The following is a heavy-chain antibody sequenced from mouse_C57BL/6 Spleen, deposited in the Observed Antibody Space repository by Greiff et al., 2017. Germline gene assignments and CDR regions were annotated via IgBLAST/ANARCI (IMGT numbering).Heavy chain of an antibody. CDR1: GYTFTSYW. D-gene: IGHD2-5*01. V-gene: IGHV1-64*01. J-gene: IGHJ3*01. Sequence: QVQLQQPGAELVKPGASVKLSCKASGYTFTSYWMHWVKQRPGPGLEWVGMIHPNSGSTNYNEKFKSKATLTVDKSSSMSYMQLSSLTSEDSAVYYCAILENYSNLFAYWCQGTLVTVSA. CDR2: IHPNSGST. CDR3: AILENYSNLFAY.